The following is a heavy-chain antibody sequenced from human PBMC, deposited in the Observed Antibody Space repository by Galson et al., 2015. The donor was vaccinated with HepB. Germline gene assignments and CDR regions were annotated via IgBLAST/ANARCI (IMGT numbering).Heavy chain of an antibody. D-gene: IGHD4-17*01. CDR2: ISSSSSYI. Sequence: SLRLSCAASGSTFSSYSMNWVRRAPGKGLEWVSSISSSSSYIYYADSVKGRFTISRDNAKNSLYLQVNSLRAEDTAVYYCARDSNGDYFYYYGMDVWGQGTTVTVSS. J-gene: IGHJ6*02. V-gene: IGHV3-21*01. CDR3: ARDSNGDYFYYYGMDV. CDR1: GSTFSSYS.